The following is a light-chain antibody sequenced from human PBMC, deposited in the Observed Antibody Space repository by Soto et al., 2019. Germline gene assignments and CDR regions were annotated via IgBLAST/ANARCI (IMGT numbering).Light chain of an antibody. CDR1: QSLNSFY. J-gene: IGKJ1*01. V-gene: IGKV3-20*01. CDR2: GSS. CDR3: QQYDISPRT. Sequence: EIVLTQSPGTLSLSPGERATLSCRASQSLNSFYLAWYQQKPGQAPRLLFYGSSNWATGIPDRFSGSGSGTDFTLTISRLDPEDFAVYYCQQYDISPRTFGQGTKVEVK.